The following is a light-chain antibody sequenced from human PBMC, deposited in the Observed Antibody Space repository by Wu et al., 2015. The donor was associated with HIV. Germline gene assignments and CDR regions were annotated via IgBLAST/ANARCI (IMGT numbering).Light chain of an antibody. J-gene: IGKJ5*01. CDR3: QQRSNWLT. CDR2: DAS. V-gene: IGKV3-11*01. Sequence: EIVLTQSPATLSLSPGERATLSCRASQSVSSYLAWYQQKPGQAPRLLIYDASNRATGIPARFSGSGSGADFTLTISSLEPEDFVVYYCQQRSNWLTFGQGTRLEI. CDR1: QSVSSY.